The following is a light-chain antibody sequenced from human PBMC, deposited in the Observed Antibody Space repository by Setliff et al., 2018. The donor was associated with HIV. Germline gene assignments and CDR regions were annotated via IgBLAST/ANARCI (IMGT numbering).Light chain of an antibody. CDR1: SSDVGSYNL. J-gene: IGLJ1*01. V-gene: IGLV2-14*02. CDR2: EVS. CDR3: ASYRSPATYV. Sequence: QSALAQPASVSGSPGQSITISCTGSSSDVGSYNLVSWYQQHPRKAPKLMIYEVSKWPSGVSNRFSGSKSGNTASLTISGLQTEDEGDYFCASYRSPATYVFGIGTKVTVL.